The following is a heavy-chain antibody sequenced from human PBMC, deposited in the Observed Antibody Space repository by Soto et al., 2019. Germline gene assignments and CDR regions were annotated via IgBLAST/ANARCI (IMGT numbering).Heavy chain of an antibody. Sequence: SETLSLTCTVSGGSISSSSDYWGWIRQPPGKGLEWIGSIYYSGSTYYNPSLKSRVTISVDTSKNQFSLKLSSVTAADTAVYYCASRASCLDCWFDPWGQGTLVTVSS. J-gene: IGHJ5*02. CDR1: GGSISSSSDY. D-gene: IGHD2-2*01. V-gene: IGHV4-39*01. CDR3: ASRASCLDCWFDP. CDR2: IYYSGST.